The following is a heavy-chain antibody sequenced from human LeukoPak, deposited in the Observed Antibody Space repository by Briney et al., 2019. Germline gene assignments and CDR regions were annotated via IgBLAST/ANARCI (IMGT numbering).Heavy chain of an antibody. J-gene: IGHJ4*02. CDR2: INHSGST. CDR3: ASGGGSSPSDY. V-gene: IGHV4-34*01. CDR1: GGSFSGYY. Sequence: PETLSLTCAVYGGSFSGYYWSWIRQPPGKGLEWIGEINHSGSTNYNPSLKSRVTISVDTSKNQFSLKLSSVTAADTAVYYCASGGGSSPSDYWGQGTLVTVSS. D-gene: IGHD6-13*01.